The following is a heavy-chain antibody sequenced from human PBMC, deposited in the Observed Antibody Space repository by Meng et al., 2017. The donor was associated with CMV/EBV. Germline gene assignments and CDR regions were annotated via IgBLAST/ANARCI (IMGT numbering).Heavy chain of an antibody. J-gene: IGHJ4*02. V-gene: IGHV1-46*01. D-gene: IGHD6-13*01. CDR3: ARASGAAAGPIDFDY. Sequence: ASVKVSCKASGYTLTSYYMHWVRQAPGQGLEWMGIINPSGGSTSYAQKFQGRVTMTRDTSTSTVYMELSSLRSEDTAVYYCARASGAAAGPIDFDYWGQGTLVTVSS. CDR2: INPSGGST. CDR1: GYTLTSYY.